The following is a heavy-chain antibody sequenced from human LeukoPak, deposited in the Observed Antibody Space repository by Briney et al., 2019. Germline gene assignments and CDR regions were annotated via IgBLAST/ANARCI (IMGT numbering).Heavy chain of an antibody. V-gene: IGHV3-7*01. CDR1: GFTFSSNW. J-gene: IGHJ3*01. D-gene: IGHD2/OR15-2a*01. Sequence: GGSLRLSCAASGFTFSSNWMGWVRQAPGKGLEWVANINEAGNEKHYGDSVTGRFTIARDNANKLLDLQMNSLRGDDSAVYYCVRDDGSLIGRDWGQGTMVTVSS. CDR3: VRDDGSLIGRD. CDR2: INEAGNEK.